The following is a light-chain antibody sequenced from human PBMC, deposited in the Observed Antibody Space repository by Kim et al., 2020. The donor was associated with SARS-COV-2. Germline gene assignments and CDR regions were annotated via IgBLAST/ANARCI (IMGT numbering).Light chain of an antibody. V-gene: IGLV3-19*01. Sequence: SSELTQDPAVSVALGQTVRITCQGDSLRSYYASWYQQKPGQAPVLVIYGKNNRPSGIPDRSSGSSSGNTASLTITGAQAEDEADYYCNSRDSSGNHQVVF. CDR2: GKN. J-gene: IGLJ2*01. CDR1: SLRSYY. CDR3: NSRDSSGNHQVV.